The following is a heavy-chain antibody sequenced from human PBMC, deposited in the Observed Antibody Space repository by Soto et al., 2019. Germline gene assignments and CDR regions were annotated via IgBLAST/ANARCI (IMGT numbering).Heavy chain of an antibody. Sequence: GGSLRLSCAASGFTFSSYWMSWVRQAPGKGLEWVANIKQDGSEKYYVDSVKGRFTISRDNAKNSLYLQMNSLRAEDTAVYYCARVLHPYYDFWSGYYKDYYYYMDVWGKGTTVTVSS. V-gene: IGHV3-7*01. J-gene: IGHJ6*03. CDR3: ARVLHPYYDFWSGYYKDYYYYMDV. CDR2: IKQDGSEK. D-gene: IGHD3-3*01. CDR1: GFTFSSYW.